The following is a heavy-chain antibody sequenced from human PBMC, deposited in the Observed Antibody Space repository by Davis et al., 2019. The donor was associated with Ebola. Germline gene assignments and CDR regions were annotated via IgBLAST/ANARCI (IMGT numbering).Heavy chain of an antibody. J-gene: IGHJ4*02. V-gene: IGHV3-11*04. CDR2: ISNDGRTT. CDR1: GFTFSDYY. CDR3: ARGANYFDY. Sequence: GESLKISCVASGFTFSDYYMSWIRQAPGKGLEWVSFISNDGRTTFYADSVKGRFTISRDSSKNTLYLQMNSLGAEDTAVYYCARGANYFDYWGQGTLVTVSS.